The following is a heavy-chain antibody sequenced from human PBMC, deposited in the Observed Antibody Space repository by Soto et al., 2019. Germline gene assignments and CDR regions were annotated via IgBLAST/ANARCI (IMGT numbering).Heavy chain of an antibody. Sequence: PGESLKISCKGSGYSFTSYWIGWVRQMPGKGLEWMGIIYPGDSDTRYSPSFQGQVTISADKSISTAYLQWSSLKASDTAIYYCARLRNERERQPQYYFDYWGQGTLVTVSS. CDR1: GYSFTSYW. V-gene: IGHV5-51*01. D-gene: IGHD6-13*01. CDR2: IYPGDSDT. CDR3: ARLRNERERQPQYYFDY. J-gene: IGHJ4*02.